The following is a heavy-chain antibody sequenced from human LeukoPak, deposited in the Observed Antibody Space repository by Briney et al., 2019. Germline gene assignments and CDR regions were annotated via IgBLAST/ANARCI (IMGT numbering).Heavy chain of an antibody. CDR1: GGSISSSSYY. D-gene: IGHD4-23*01. CDR3: ARVGVDYSGNIIKYFFDY. Sequence: PSETLSLTCTVSGGSISSSSYYWGWIRQPPGKGLEWIGNIYYSGSANYNPSLKSRVIISVDTSKNQFSLKLSPVIAADTALYYCARVGVDYSGNIIKYFFDYWGQGTLVTVSS. CDR2: IYYSGSA. J-gene: IGHJ4*02. V-gene: IGHV4-61*05.